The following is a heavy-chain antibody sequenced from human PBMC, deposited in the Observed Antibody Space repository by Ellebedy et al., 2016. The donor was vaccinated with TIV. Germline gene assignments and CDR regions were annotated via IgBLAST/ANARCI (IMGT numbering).Heavy chain of an antibody. V-gene: IGHV4-34*01. Sequence: MPSETLSLTCAIYGGSFRGYYWSWVRQPPGKGLEWIGEINDSGTTNYNPSLMSRVTVSLDTSKNQFSLNLISVTAADTAVYYCASSRIYSSCWYWYFGIWGRGTLVTVSS. CDR2: INDSGTT. J-gene: IGHJ2*01. CDR1: GGSFRGYY. D-gene: IGHD6-19*01. CDR3: ASSRIYSSCWYWYFGI.